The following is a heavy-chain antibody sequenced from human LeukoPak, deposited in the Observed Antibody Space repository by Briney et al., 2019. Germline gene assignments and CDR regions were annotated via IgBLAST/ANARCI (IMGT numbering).Heavy chain of an antibody. J-gene: IGHJ4*02. Sequence: SETLSLTCSGSTGSISSYYWSWIRQPQGKGLEWIGYIYTSGSTNYNPSLKSRVTISVDTSKNQFSLKLSSVTDADTAVYYCARQRSRSSHFDYWGQGTLVTVSS. CDR1: TGSISSYY. CDR3: ARQRSRSSHFDY. D-gene: IGHD6-6*01. V-gene: IGHV4-4*09. CDR2: IYTSGST.